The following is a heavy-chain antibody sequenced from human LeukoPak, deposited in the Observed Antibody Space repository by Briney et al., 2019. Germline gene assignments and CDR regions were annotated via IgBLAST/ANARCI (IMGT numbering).Heavy chain of an antibody. V-gene: IGHV4-34*01. J-gene: IGHJ4*02. CDR2: INHSGST. Sequence: SETLSLTCAASGGSFSGYYWSWIRQPPGKGLEWIGEINHSGSTNYNPSLKSRVTILVDTSKNQFSLKLSSVPAADTAVYYCARGRFDYSSSWYSWYYFDYWGQGTLVTVSS. CDR1: GGSFSGYY. CDR3: ARGRFDYSSSWYSWYYFDY. D-gene: IGHD6-13*01.